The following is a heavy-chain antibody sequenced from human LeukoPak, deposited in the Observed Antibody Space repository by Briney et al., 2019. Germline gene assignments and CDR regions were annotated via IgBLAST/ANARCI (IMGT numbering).Heavy chain of an antibody. CDR3: ARGIVEMAWWYYYYYMDV. V-gene: IGHV4-39*07. D-gene: IGHD5-24*01. CDR2: IHYSGST. J-gene: IGHJ6*03. Sequence: EPSETLSLTCTVSGGSISSSSYYWGWIRQPPGKGLEWIGSIHYSGSTNYNPSLKSRVTISVDTSKNQFSLKLSSVTAADTAVYYCARGIVEMAWWYYYYYMDVWGRGTTVTVSS. CDR1: GGSISSSSYY.